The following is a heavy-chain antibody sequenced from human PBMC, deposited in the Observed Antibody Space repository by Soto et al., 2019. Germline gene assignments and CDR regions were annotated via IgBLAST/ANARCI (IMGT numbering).Heavy chain of an antibody. Sequence: SVKVSCKSSGGTFSSYTVSWVRKATGQGLEWMGRIIPILGIANYAQKFQGRVTITADKSTSTAYMELSSLRSEDTAVYYCARGLLVVPAAPFDYWGQGTLVTVSS. CDR3: ARGLLVVPAAPFDY. D-gene: IGHD2-2*01. J-gene: IGHJ4*02. CDR2: IIPILGIA. CDR1: GGTFSSYT. V-gene: IGHV1-69*02.